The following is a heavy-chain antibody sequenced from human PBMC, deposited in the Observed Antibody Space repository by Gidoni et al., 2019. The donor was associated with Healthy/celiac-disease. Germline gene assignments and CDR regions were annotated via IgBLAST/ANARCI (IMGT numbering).Heavy chain of an antibody. V-gene: IGHV3-21*01. CDR2: ISSSSSYI. D-gene: IGHD5-18*01. J-gene: IGHJ6*04. CDR3: ARDVNVDTAMVHGLYV. Sequence: EVQLVESGGGLVKPGGSLRLSCAASGFTFSSYSMNWVRQAPGKGLEWVSSISSSSSYIYYADSVKGRFTISRDNAKNSLYLQMNSLRAEDTAVYYCARDVNVDTAMVHGLYVWGKGTTVTVSS. CDR1: GFTFSSYS.